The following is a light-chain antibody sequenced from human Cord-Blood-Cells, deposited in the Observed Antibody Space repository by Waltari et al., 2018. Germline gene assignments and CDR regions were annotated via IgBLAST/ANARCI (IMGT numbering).Light chain of an antibody. V-gene: IGLV2-14*01. CDR3: SSYTSSSTWV. J-gene: IGLJ3*02. CDR1: SSDVGGYNY. CDR2: DVS. Sequence: QSALTQPASVSGSPGQSITISCTGTSSDVGGYNYVSWYQQHPGKAPKLMIYDVSKRPSWVSNRFSCSKSGNTASLTISGLQAEDEADYYCSSYTSSSTWVFGGGTKLTVL.